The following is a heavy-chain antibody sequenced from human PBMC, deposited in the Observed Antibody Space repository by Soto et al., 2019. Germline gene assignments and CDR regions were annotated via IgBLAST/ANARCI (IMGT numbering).Heavy chain of an antibody. Sequence: TSETLSLTCTVSGGSISSYYWSWIRQPPGKGLEWIGYIYYSGSTNYNPSLKSRVTISVDTSKNQFSLKLSSVTAADTAVYYCARDLRDFGVVINGYYYYYYYMDVWGKGTTVTVSS. CDR2: IYYSGST. D-gene: IGHD3-3*01. V-gene: IGHV4-59*12. CDR1: GGSISSYY. CDR3: ARDLRDFGVVINGYYYYYYYMDV. J-gene: IGHJ6*03.